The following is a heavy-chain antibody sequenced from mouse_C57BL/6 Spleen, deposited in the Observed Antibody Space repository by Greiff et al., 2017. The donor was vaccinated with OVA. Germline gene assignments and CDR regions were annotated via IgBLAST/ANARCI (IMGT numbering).Heavy chain of an antibody. CDR1: GYTFTSYG. CDR2: IYPRSGNT. CDR3: AAYYGRSYRYFDV. Sequence: ESGAELARPGASVKLSCKASGYTFTSYGISWVKQRTGQGLEWIGEIYPRSGNTYYNEKFKGKATLTADKSSSTAYMELRSLTSEDSAVCFCAAYYGRSYRYFDVWGTGTTVTVSS. D-gene: IGHD1-1*01. V-gene: IGHV1-81*01. J-gene: IGHJ1*03.